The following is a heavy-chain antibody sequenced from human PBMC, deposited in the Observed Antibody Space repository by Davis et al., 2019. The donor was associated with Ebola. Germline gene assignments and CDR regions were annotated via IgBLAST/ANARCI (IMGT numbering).Heavy chain of an antibody. CDR3: ARVSITMVRGDSLAADY. D-gene: IGHD3-10*01. J-gene: IGHJ4*02. CDR2: TYYRSKWYN. V-gene: IGHV6-1*01. CDR1: GDSVSSNSAA. Sequence: HSQTLSLTCAISGDSVSSNSAAWNWIRQSPSRGLEWLGRTYYRSKWYNDYAVSAKSRITINPDTSKNQFSLQLNSVTPEDTAVYYCARVSITMVRGDSLAADYWGQGTLVTVSS.